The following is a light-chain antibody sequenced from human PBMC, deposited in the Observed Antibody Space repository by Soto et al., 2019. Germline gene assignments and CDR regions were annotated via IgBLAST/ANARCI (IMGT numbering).Light chain of an antibody. CDR1: QSVSSN. CDR3: QQYNNWPWT. Sequence: EIVMTQSPATLSVSPGERATLSCRASQSVSSNLAWYQQKPGQAPRLLIYGASTRATGIPARFSGSGSGTEFTLTISGLHSEDFAVYYCQQYNNWPWTFGQGTKVDIK. CDR2: GAS. J-gene: IGKJ1*01. V-gene: IGKV3-15*01.